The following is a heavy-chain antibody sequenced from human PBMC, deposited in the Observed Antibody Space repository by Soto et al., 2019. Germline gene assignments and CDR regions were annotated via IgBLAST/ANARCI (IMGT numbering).Heavy chain of an antibody. D-gene: IGHD3-10*01. CDR3: ARDGGMVRGVIPLYCYGMDV. CDR2: INPSGGST. Sequence: QVQLVQSGAEVKKPGASVKVSCKASGYTFTSYYMHWVRQAPGQGLEWMGIINPSGGSTSYAQKLQGRVTITRDTSTSTVYMELSSLRSEDTAVYYCARDGGMVRGVIPLYCYGMDVWGQGTTVTVSS. V-gene: IGHV1-46*01. CDR1: GYTFTSYY. J-gene: IGHJ6*02.